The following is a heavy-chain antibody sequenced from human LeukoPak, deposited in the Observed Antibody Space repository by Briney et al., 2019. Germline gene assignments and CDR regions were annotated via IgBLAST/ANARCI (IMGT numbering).Heavy chain of an antibody. D-gene: IGHD3-3*01. Sequence: PSETLSLTCTVFGGSISSSSYYWGWIRQPPGKGLEWIGSIYYSGSTYYNPSLKSRVTISVDTSKNQFSLKLSSVTAADTAVYYCARSHITIFGVVTVPFDYWGQGTLVTVSS. CDR1: GGSISSSSYY. CDR3: ARSHITIFGVVTVPFDY. CDR2: IYYSGST. J-gene: IGHJ4*02. V-gene: IGHV4-39*01.